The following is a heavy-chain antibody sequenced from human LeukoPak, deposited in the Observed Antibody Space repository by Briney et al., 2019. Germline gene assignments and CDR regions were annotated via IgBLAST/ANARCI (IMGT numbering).Heavy chain of an antibody. CDR1: GGSISGHY. Sequence: SETLSLTCTVSGGSISGHYWSWIRQPAGKGLEWIGYVYYTGSTQSSPSLESRVTISVDTSKSQFSLNLASVTAADTAVYYCARYYCPNGVCNSFDYWGQGTLVTVSA. CDR3: ARYYCPNGVCNSFDY. CDR2: VYYTGST. V-gene: IGHV4-59*08. D-gene: IGHD2-8*01. J-gene: IGHJ4*02.